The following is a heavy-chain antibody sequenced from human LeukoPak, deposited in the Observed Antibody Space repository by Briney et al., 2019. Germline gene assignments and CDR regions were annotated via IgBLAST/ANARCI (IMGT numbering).Heavy chain of an antibody. Sequence: GGSLRLSCAASGFTFSDYYMSWIRQAPGKGLEWVSVFYRDGGIYYGDSVKGRFTISRDNSKNMVYLQMNSLRAEDTAVYYCAMGSFGDPLALWGQGTLVTVSS. V-gene: IGHV3-66*01. CDR2: FYRDGGI. J-gene: IGHJ4*02. D-gene: IGHD3-10*01. CDR3: AMGSFGDPLAL. CDR1: GFTFSDYY.